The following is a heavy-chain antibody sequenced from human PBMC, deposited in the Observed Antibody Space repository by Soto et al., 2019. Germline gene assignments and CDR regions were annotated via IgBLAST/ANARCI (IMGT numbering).Heavy chain of an antibody. CDR1: GFSLSTSGVG. V-gene: IGHV2-5*01. Sequence: QIPLKESGPTLVKPTQTLTLTCTFSGFSLSTSGVGVAWIRQSPGKALERLALIYWNDDKRYSPSLKSRLTITKDSSKNQVVLTMTNMDPVDTATYYCAYSQTELWFGVGNWFDPWGQGTLVTVSS. D-gene: IGHD3-10*01. J-gene: IGHJ5*02. CDR3: AYSQTELWFGVGNWFDP. CDR2: IYWNDDK.